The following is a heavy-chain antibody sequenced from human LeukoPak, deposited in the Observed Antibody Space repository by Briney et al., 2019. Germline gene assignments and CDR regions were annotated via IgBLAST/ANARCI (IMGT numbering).Heavy chain of an antibody. D-gene: IGHD3-9*01. J-gene: IGHJ4*02. CDR1: GFTFRNYA. CDR3: AKWGAYDILTGYYDSDY. CDR2: IGGRGGGT. Sequence: GGSLRLSCAASGFTFRNYAMSWVRQAPGKGLEWVLAIGGRGGGTYYADSVKGRFTVSRDDSKNTLYLQMNTLRAEDTAVYYCAKWGAYDILTGYYDSDYWGQGTLVTVSS. V-gene: IGHV3-23*01.